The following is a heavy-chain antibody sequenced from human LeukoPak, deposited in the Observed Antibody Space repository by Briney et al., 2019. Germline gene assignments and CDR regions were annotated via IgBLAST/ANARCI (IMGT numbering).Heavy chain of an antibody. CDR1: GFAFSNYE. CDR2: ISSSGGTK. Sequence: GGSLRLSCAASGFAFSNYEMNWVRQAPGKGLEWVSYISSSGGTKYYVDSVEGRFIISRDNAKNSLFLQMNSLRPEDTAVYYCAKDRDPMPSRGMDVWGQGTTVAVSS. V-gene: IGHV3-48*03. CDR3: AKDRDPMPSRGMDV. D-gene: IGHD2-2*01. J-gene: IGHJ6*02.